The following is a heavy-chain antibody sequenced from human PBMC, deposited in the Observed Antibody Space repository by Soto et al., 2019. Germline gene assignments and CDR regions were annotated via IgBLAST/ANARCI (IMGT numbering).Heavy chain of an antibody. CDR1: GYTFTGYY. V-gene: IGHV1-2*04. J-gene: IGHJ4*02. D-gene: IGHD3-9*01. CDR3: ARGQYYDILTGYYIFDY. Sequence: AASVKVSCKASGYTFTGYYMHWVRQAPGQGLEWMGWINPNSGGTNYAQKFQGWVTMTRDTSISTAYMELSRLRSDDTAVYYCARGQYYDILTGYYIFDYWGQGTLVTVSS. CDR2: INPNSGGT.